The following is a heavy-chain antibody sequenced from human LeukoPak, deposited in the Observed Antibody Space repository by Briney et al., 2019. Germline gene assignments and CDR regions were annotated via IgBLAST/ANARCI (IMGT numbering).Heavy chain of an antibody. CDR1: GLTISSNY. CDR3: AKGSTVTSI. D-gene: IGHD4-17*01. J-gene: IGHJ4*02. V-gene: IGHV3-53*01. Sequence: GGSLRLSCAASGLTISSNYMGWIRQAPGKGLEWVSVIYTGGGTYYVDSVKGRFTISRDNSKNTLYLQMNSLRAEDTAVYYCAKGSTVTSIGGQGTLVTVSS. CDR2: IYTGGGT.